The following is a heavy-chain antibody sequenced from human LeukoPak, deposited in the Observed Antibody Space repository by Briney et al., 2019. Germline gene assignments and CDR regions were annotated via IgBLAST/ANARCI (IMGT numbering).Heavy chain of an antibody. V-gene: IGHV3-74*01. CDR3: AKAGYSGGYYLPRSQITNKFDY. CDR2: ISPTGSTT. Sequence: QPGGSLRLSCAASGFSFSGHWMHWARQLPGKGLVWVSRISPTGSTTSYADSVKGRFTISRDNSKSTLYLQMNSLRAEDTAVYYCAKAGYSGGYYLPRSQITNKFDYWGQGTLVTVSS. D-gene: IGHD1-26*01. CDR1: GFSFSGHW. J-gene: IGHJ4*02.